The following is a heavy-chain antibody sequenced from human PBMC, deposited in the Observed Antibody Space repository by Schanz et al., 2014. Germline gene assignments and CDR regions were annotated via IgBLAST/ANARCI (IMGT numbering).Heavy chain of an antibody. CDR3: ARHRDEMATVSSPFDY. V-gene: IGHV4-39*01. J-gene: IGHJ4*02. CDR2: DCISATD. Sequence: QVQLQESGPGLVKPSETLSLTCSVSGDSITGVSRYWGWIRQPPGKGLEWIASDCISATDYVNESLQSGVHFPIDRKKTRWSLKVTSGPAADTAVYFCARHRDEMATVSSPFDYWGQGILVTVSS. D-gene: IGHD2-15*01. CDR1: GDSITGVSRY.